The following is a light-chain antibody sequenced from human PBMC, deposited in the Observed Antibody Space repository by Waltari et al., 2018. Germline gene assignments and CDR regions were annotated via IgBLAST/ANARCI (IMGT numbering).Light chain of an antibody. V-gene: IGKV1-5*03. Sequence: DIQMTQSPSTLSASVGDRVTITCRASQRISTWLAWYQQKPGKAPKLLIYKASTLEGGVPSRFSGSGSGTEFTLTISSLQPDDFASYYCQKYDNYPWTFGQGTKVEIK. J-gene: IGKJ1*01. CDR2: KAS. CDR1: QRISTW. CDR3: QKYDNYPWT.